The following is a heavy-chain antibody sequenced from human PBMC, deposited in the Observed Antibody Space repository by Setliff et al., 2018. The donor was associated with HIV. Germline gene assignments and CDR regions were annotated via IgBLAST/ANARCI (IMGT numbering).Heavy chain of an antibody. D-gene: IGHD2-8*02. V-gene: IGHV3-23*01. CDR2: ISSGGEIM. Sequence: SLKISCAASGLTFSSYSMNWVRQAPGKGLEWVSAISSGGEIMFYADSVKGRFTISRDNSKNTLYLQMISLRADDTAVYYCAKSLLVAGNDYWGQGTLVTVSS. CDR1: GLTFSSYS. J-gene: IGHJ4*02. CDR3: AKSLLVAGNDY.